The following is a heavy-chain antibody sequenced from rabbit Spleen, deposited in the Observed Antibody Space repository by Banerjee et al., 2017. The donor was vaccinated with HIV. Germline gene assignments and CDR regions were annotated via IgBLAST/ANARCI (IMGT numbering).Heavy chain of an antibody. J-gene: IGHJ6*01. V-gene: IGHV1S45*01. CDR1: GFDFSSYG. Sequence: QEQLVESGGGLVQPGGSLKVSCKASGFDFSSYGVSWVRQAPGKGLEWIACIDTDSSGFTYFATWAKGRFTCSKTSSTTVTLQMTRLTAADTATYFCARDTSTSFSSYGMDLWGPGTLVTVS. CDR3: ARDTSTSFSSYGMDL. CDR2: IDTDSSGFT. D-gene: IGHD1-1*01.